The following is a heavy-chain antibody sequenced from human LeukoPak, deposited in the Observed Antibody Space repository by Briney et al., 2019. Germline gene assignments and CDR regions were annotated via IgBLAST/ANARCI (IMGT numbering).Heavy chain of an antibody. Sequence: GGSLRLSCAASGFTFSSYWMTWVRQAPGKGLEGVGNIKRDGSEKYYVDSVKGRFTISRDNAKNSLYLQMNSLRAEDTAVYYCARDEIVATTKANYYYYMDVWGKGTTVTISS. CDR2: IKRDGSEK. V-gene: IGHV3-7*01. CDR1: GFTFSSYW. CDR3: ARDEIVATTKANYYYYMDV. D-gene: IGHD5-12*01. J-gene: IGHJ6*03.